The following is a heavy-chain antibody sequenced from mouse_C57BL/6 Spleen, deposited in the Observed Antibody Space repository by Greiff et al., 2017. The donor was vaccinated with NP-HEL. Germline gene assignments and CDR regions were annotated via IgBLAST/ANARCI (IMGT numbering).Heavy chain of an antibody. CDR1: GFNIKDDY. J-gene: IGHJ3*01. Sequence: VQLKESGAELVRPGASVKLSCTASGFNIKDDYMHWVKQRPEQGLEWIGWIDPENGDTEYASKFQGKATITADTSSNTAYLQLSSLTSEDTAVYYCTKGYYGYDGFAYWGQGTLVTVSA. CDR3: TKGYYGYDGFAY. D-gene: IGHD2-2*01. V-gene: IGHV14-4*01. CDR2: IDPENGDT.